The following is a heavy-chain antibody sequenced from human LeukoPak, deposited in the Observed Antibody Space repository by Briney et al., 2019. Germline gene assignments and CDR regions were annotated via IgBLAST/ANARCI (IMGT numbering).Heavy chain of an antibody. CDR2: ISYDGSNK. CDR3: AKDPKGSYGYYFDY. V-gene: IGHV3-30*04. CDR1: GFTFSSYA. J-gene: IGHJ4*02. Sequence: PGGSLRLSCAASGFTFSSYAMHWVRQAPGKGLEWVAVISYDGSNKYYADSVKGRFTISRDNSKNTLYLQMNSLRAEDTAVYYCAKDPKGSYGYYFDYWGQGTLVTVSS. D-gene: IGHD3-16*01.